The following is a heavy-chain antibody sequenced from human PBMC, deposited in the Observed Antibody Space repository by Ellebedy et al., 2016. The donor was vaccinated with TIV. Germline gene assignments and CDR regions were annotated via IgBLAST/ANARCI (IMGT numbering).Heavy chain of an antibody. J-gene: IGHJ4*02. D-gene: IGHD7-27*01. Sequence: SLKISXAASGFTFDDYAMHWVRQAPGKGLEWVSGISWRGHYIGYADSVRSRFTISRDNAKSSLYLQMNSLRIEDTAVYYCTKDLLRGIWGGSGRDYWGQGTLVTVSS. CDR2: ISWRGHYI. V-gene: IGHV3-9*01. CDR1: GFTFDDYA. CDR3: TKDLLRGIWGGSGRDY.